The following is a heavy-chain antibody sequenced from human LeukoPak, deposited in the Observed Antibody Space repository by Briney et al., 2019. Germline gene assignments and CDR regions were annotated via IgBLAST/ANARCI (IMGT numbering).Heavy chain of an antibody. J-gene: IGHJ4*02. D-gene: IGHD3-3*01. CDR2: INHSGST. Sequence: PSGTLSLTCAVYGGSFSGYYWSWIRQPPGKGLEWIGEINHSGSTNYNPSLKSRVTISVDTSKNQFSLKLSSVTAADTAVYYCARGISDFWSGYYLYFDYWGQGTLVTVSS. CDR3: ARGISDFWSGYYLYFDY. V-gene: IGHV4-34*01. CDR1: GGSFSGYY.